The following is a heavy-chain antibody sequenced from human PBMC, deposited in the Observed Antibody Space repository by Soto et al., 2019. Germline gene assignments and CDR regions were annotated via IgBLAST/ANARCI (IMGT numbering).Heavy chain of an antibody. D-gene: IGHD5-12*01. V-gene: IGHV1-69*08. J-gene: IGHJ4*02. Sequence: QVQLVQSGAEVKKPGSSVKVSCKASGGTFSSYTISWVRQAPGQGLEWMGRIIPILGIANYAQKFQGRVTITADKSTSTAYMELSSLRSEDTAVYYCARDQQGWLPLGSRFDYWGQGTLVTVSS. CDR1: GGTFSSYT. CDR3: ARDQQGWLPLGSRFDY. CDR2: IIPILGIA.